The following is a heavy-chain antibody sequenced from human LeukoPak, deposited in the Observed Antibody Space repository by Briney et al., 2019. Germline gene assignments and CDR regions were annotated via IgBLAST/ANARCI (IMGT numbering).Heavy chain of an antibody. Sequence: SVKVSCKASGGTFSSYAISWVRQAAGQGLERMGGIIPIFGTANYAQKFQGRVTITTDESTSTTYMELSSLRSEDTAVYYCARVVPAATNYYYYYMDVWGKGTTVTVSS. CDR1: GGTFSSYA. CDR2: IIPIFGTA. D-gene: IGHD2-2*01. CDR3: ARVVPAATNYYYYYMDV. V-gene: IGHV1-69*05. J-gene: IGHJ6*03.